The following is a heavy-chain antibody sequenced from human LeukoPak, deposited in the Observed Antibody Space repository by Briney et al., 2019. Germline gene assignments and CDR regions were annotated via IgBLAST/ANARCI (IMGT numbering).Heavy chain of an antibody. CDR2: IYYSGST. CDR1: GGSISSYY. CDR3: ARVPRGYSYGSFDY. J-gene: IGHJ4*02. Sequence: SETLSLTRTVSGGSISSYYWSWIRQPPGKGLEWIGYIYYSGSTNYNPSLKSRVTISVDTSKNQFSLKLSSVTAADTAVYYCARVPRGYSYGSFDYWGQGTLVTVSS. V-gene: IGHV4-59*01. D-gene: IGHD5-18*01.